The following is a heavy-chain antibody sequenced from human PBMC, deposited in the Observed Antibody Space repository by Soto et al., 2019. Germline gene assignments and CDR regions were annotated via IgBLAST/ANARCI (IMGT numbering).Heavy chain of an antibody. D-gene: IGHD6-13*01. J-gene: IGHJ2*01. Sequence: QVQLVQSGAEVKKPGSSVKVSCKASGGTFSSYAISWVRQAPGQGHEWMGGIIPIFGTANYAQKFQGRVTITADESTSTAYVELSSLRSEDTAVYYCARGPPGSSSWYWYFDLWGRGTLVSVSS. CDR3: ARGPPGSSSWYWYFDL. CDR2: IIPIFGTA. V-gene: IGHV1-69*01. CDR1: GGTFSSYA.